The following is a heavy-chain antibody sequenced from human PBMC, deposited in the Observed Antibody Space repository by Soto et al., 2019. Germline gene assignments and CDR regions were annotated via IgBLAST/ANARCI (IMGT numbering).Heavy chain of an antibody. J-gene: IGHJ4*02. CDR2: VHYSGTI. D-gene: IGHD1-1*01. Sequence: KTSETLSLTCSVSGGSISNYYWNWIRQTPGKGLEWIGYVHYSGTISYNPSLESRVTMSLDTSKNQFSLSLRSVTAADTAIYYCARRWSGTDFWGRGTLLTVSS. V-gene: IGHV4-59*01. CDR3: ARRWSGTDF. CDR1: GGSISNYY.